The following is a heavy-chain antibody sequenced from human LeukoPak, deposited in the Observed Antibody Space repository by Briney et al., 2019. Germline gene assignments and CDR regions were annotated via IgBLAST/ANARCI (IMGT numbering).Heavy chain of an antibody. CDR1: GFTVSSNY. V-gene: IGHV3-53*01. CDR2: IYSGGST. CDR3: ARVEWDYYDSSGPDNI. Sequence: PGGSLRLSCAASGFTVSSNYMSWVRQAPGKGLEWVSVIYSGGSTYYADSVKGRFTISRDNSKNTLYLQMNSLRAEDTAVYYCARVEWDYYDSSGPDNIWGQGTMVTVSS. J-gene: IGHJ3*02. D-gene: IGHD3-22*01.